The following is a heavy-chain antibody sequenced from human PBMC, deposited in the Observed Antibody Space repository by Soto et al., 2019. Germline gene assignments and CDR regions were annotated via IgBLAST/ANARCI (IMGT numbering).Heavy chain of an antibody. CDR2: INHSGST. V-gene: IGHV4-34*01. D-gene: IGHD2-2*01. CDR1: GGSFSGYY. CDR3: AGGLGDQLEQKVWPRPPSYYFAY. Sequence: SETLSLTCAVYGGSFSGYYWSWIRQPPGNGLEWIGEINHSGSTNYNPSLKSRVTISVDTSKNQFPLKLSSVTAAGTAVYYCAGGLGDQLEQKVWPRPPSYYFAYWGQGTRVPV. J-gene: IGHJ4*02.